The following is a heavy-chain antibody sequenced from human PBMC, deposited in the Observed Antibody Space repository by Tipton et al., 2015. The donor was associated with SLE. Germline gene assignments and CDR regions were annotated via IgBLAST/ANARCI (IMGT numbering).Heavy chain of an antibody. V-gene: IGHV4-34*01. CDR3: AKNSGSYYFDD. CDR1: GGSFSGYY. D-gene: IGHD3-10*01. J-gene: IGHJ4*02. Sequence: TLSLTCAVYGGSFSGYYWIWIRQPPGKGLEWIGEVNHTGSTNYNPSLKSRVTISLDTSKNQFSLKLNSVTAADTAVYYCAKNSGSYYFDDWGQGTLVTVSS. CDR2: VNHTGST.